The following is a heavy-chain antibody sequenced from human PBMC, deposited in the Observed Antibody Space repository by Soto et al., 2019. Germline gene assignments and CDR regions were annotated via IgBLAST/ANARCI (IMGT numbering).Heavy chain of an antibody. CDR1: GFTFSSYA. J-gene: IGHJ6*02. Sequence: GGSLRLSCAASGFTFSSYAMHWVRQAPGKGLEWVSGISWNSGSIGYADSVKGRFTISRDNAKNSLYLQMNSLRAEDTALYYCAKSVHSSSATDYYYGMDVWGQGTTVTVSS. CDR2: ISWNSGSI. V-gene: IGHV3-9*01. CDR3: AKSVHSSSATDYYYGMDV. D-gene: IGHD6-6*01.